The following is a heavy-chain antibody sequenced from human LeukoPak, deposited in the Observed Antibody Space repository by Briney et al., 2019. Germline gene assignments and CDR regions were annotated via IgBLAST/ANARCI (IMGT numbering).Heavy chain of an antibody. Sequence: SETLSLTCTVSGGSIGSNYWTWIRQPPGKGLEYIGYIYYTGATNYNPSLKSRVTISVDTSKNQFSLRLSSVTAADTAAYFCAKYGNSGWVIGYWGQGTLVTVSS. CDR1: GGSIGSNY. CDR2: IYYTGAT. D-gene: IGHD6-19*01. V-gene: IGHV4-59*08. CDR3: AKYGNSGWVIGY. J-gene: IGHJ4*02.